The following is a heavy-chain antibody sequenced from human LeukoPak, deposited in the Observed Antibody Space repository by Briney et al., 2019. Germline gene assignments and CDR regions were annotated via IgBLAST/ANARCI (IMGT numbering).Heavy chain of an antibody. Sequence: PGGSLRLSCAASGFTFSTYWMSWVRQAPGKGREWVANIKQDGSEKYYVDSVKGRFTISRDNAKNSLYLQMNSLRAEDTAMYYCARDSAGNDYWGQGTLVTVSS. D-gene: IGHD6-13*01. CDR1: GFTFSTYW. J-gene: IGHJ4*02. CDR3: ARDSAGNDY. CDR2: IKQDGSEK. V-gene: IGHV3-7*01.